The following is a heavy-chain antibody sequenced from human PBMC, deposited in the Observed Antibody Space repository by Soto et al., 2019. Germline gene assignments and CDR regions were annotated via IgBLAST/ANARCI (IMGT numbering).Heavy chain of an antibody. CDR3: ARSLYSGSWGQRGNYYYYYGMDV. V-gene: IGHV1-69*13. D-gene: IGHD6-13*01. Sequence: ASVKVSCKASGGTFGIYAITWVRQAPGQGLEWMGGIIPFSGIANYTQKFQGRVTITADDSTSTAYMDLSSLRSEDTAVYYCARSLYSGSWGQRGNYYYYYGMDVWGQGTTVTVSS. J-gene: IGHJ6*02. CDR2: IIPFSGIA. CDR1: GGTFGIYA.